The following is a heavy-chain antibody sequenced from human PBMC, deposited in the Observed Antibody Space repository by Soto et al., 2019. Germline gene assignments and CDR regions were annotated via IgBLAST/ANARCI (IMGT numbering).Heavy chain of an antibody. J-gene: IGHJ6*02. D-gene: IGHD3-3*01. V-gene: IGHV4-39*01. CDR1: GGSISSSSYY. CDR3: AGLVGPSSYDFWSGYYRNYYYCMDV. Sequence: SETLSLTCPVSGGSISSSSYYWGWIRQPPVKVLEWIGSIYYSGSTYYNPSLKSRVTISVDTSKNQFSLKLSSVTAADTAVYYCAGLVGPSSYDFWSGYYRNYYYCMDVWGQGITVTVSS. CDR2: IYYSGST.